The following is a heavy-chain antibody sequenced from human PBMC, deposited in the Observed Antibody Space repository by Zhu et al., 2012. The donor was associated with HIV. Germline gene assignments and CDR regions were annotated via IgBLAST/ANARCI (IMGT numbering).Heavy chain of an antibody. V-gene: IGHV4-34*01. D-gene: IGHD4-17*01. CDR1: WVLQWLL. CDR2: INHSGRT. J-gene: IGHJ5*02. Sequence: QVQLQQWGRRTVEAFGDPVPHLRCLWWVLQWLLLELDPPAPQGKGLEWIGEINHSGRTNYNPSLKSRVTISIDTSKNQFSLRLSSVTAADTAVFYCARHQSDGDYVFHWFDPWGQGTLVTVSS. CDR3: ARHQSDGDYVFHWFDP.